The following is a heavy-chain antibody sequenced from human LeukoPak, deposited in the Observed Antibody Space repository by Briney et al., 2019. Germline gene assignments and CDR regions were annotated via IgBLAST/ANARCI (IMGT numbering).Heavy chain of an antibody. CDR3: ARLESSWNYFDY. D-gene: IGHD6-13*01. Sequence: SETLSLTCTVSGGSISSYYWSWIRQPPGKGLEWIGYIYYSGSTNYNPSLKSRVTISVDTSKNQFSLKLSSVTAADTAVYYCARLESSWNYFDYWGQGTLVTASS. J-gene: IGHJ4*02. CDR1: GGSISSYY. CDR2: IYYSGST. V-gene: IGHV4-59*08.